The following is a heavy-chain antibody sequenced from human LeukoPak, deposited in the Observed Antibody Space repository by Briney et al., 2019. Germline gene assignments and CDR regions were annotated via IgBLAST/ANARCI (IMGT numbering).Heavy chain of an antibody. CDR2: INPSDGST. V-gene: IGHV1-46*01. CDR3: ARGAKVLSDYFDY. CDR1: GYTFTIYY. Sequence: ASVTVSCTASGYTFTIYYMHWVRQAPGQGLEWMGIINPSDGSTTYAQKFQGRVTMTRDTSISTAYMELSRLRSDDTAVYYCARGAKVLSDYFDYWGQGTLVTVSS. J-gene: IGHJ4*02. D-gene: IGHD1-1*01.